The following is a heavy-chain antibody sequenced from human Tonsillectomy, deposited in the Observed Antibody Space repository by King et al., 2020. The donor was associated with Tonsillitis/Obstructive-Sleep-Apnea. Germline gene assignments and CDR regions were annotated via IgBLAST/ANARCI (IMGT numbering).Heavy chain of an antibody. CDR1: GFTFRRYG. J-gene: IGHJ6*03. Sequence: VQLVESGGVVVQPGRSLRLSCAASGFTFRRYGMHWVRQAPGKGLGWVAVIWYDGTNKYYADSVKGRFTISRDNSKNTLYLQMNSLRAEETAVYYCAKDLEITSWYYMEVGGKGTTVTVSS. CDR2: IWYDGTNK. CDR3: AKDLEITSWYYMEV. V-gene: IGHV3-33*06.